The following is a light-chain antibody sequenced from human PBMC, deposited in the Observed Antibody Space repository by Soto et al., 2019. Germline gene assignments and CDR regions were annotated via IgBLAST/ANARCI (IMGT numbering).Light chain of an antibody. V-gene: IGKV1-5*01. Sequence: DIHLTQSPSTLSASVGDRVTITCRASQTISHWLAWYQQKPGKAPKLLIFDASSLENGVPSRFSGSGSGTEFTLTIPGLQPDDFATYYCQQYNTYWTFGQGTKV. CDR2: DAS. CDR3: QQYNTYWT. J-gene: IGKJ1*01. CDR1: QTISHW.